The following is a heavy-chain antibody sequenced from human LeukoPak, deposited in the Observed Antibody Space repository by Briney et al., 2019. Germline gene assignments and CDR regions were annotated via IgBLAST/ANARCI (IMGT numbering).Heavy chain of an antibody. D-gene: IGHD5-18*01. J-gene: IGHJ4*02. Sequence: GGSLRLSCAASGFTLSDYSMHWVRQTPGKGLEWVALIWNDGGNKYYADSVKGRFTISRDNTKNTLYLQMNSLKVEDTALYYCARDRGYSYGHPLDYWGQGTLVTVSS. CDR3: ARDRGYSYGHPLDY. CDR2: IWNDGGNK. CDR1: GFTLSDYS. V-gene: IGHV3-33*01.